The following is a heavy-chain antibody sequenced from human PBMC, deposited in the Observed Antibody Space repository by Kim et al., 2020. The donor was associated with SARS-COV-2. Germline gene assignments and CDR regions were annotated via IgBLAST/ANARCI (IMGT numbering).Heavy chain of an antibody. Sequence: DSLKGRFTISRDNAKNTLYLPMNSLRAEDTAVYYCAKGFSGSGRGPFDYWGQGTLVTVSS. D-gene: IGHD1-26*01. V-gene: IGHV3-23*01. CDR3: AKGFSGSGRGPFDY. J-gene: IGHJ4*02.